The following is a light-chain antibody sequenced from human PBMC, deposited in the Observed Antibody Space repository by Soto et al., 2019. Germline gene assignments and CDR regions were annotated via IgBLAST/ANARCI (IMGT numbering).Light chain of an antibody. V-gene: IGKV1-6*01. Sequence: AIQMTQSPSSLSASVGDRVTITCRASEDIRKELSWYQQKPGKAPNVLIYGASSSQSGVPSRFSGSGSGTDFTLTIGSLQPEDFATYYCLQDHNYPRTFGQGTQVEVK. CDR2: GAS. CDR1: EDIRKE. CDR3: LQDHNYPRT. J-gene: IGKJ1*01.